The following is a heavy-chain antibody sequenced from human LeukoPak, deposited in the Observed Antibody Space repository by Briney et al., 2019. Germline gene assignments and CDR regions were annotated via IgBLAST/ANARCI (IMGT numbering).Heavy chain of an antibody. D-gene: IGHD3-22*01. CDR2: ISGSGGST. CDR3: AKDGDYYDSSGYPSPHDY. J-gene: IGHJ4*02. Sequence: GGSLRLSCAASGFTFSSYAMSWVRQAPGKGLEWVSAISGSGGSTYYADSVKGRFTISRDNSKNTLYLQMNSLRAEDTAVYYCAKDGDYYDSSGYPSPHDYWGQGTLVTVSP. CDR1: GFTFSSYA. V-gene: IGHV3-23*01.